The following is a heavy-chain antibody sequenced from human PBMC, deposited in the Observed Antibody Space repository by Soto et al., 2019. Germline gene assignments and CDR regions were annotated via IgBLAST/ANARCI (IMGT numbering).Heavy chain of an antibody. CDR1: GGSFSGYY. CDR3: ARGYGSGSYYIDY. D-gene: IGHD3-10*01. Sequence: SETLSLTCAVYGGSFSGYYWSWIRQPPGKGLEWIGEINHSGSTNYNPSLKSRVTISVDTSKNQFSLKLSSVTAADTAVYYCARGYGSGSYYIDYWGQGTLVTSPQ. V-gene: IGHV4-34*01. CDR2: INHSGST. J-gene: IGHJ4*02.